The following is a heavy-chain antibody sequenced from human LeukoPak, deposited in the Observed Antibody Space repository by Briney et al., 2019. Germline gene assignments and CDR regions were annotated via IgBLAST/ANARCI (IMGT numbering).Heavy chain of an antibody. CDR1: EFTFSSYA. CDR3: AKSRSSWANDAFDI. J-gene: IGHJ3*02. Sequence: GGSLRLSCAASEFTFSSYAMSWVRQAPGKGLEWVSAVSDNGGGTYYADSVKGRFTISRDNSKNTLYLQMNSLRAEDTAVYYCAKSRSSWANDAFDIWGQGTMVTVSS. V-gene: IGHV3-23*01. CDR2: VSDNGGGT. D-gene: IGHD3-16*01.